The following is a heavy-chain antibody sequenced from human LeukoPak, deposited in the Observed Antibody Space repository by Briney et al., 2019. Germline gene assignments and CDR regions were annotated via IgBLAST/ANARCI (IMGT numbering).Heavy chain of an antibody. V-gene: IGHV4-4*07. CDR2: LYADADRDS. J-gene: IGHJ5*02. CDR1: GASISDYL. D-gene: IGHD6-19*01. Sequence: SETLSLTCTVPGASISDYLWSCIRQPAGKGLEWIGRLYADADRDSNDNPSLKSRVIMSVDTSKNQLSLKLSSVTAADTAVYYCARAQAGTFSRFDPRGQGTLVTVSS. CDR3: ARAQAGTFSRFDP.